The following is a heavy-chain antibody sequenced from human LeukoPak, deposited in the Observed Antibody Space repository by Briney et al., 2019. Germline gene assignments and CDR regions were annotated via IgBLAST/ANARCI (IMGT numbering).Heavy chain of an antibody. CDR2: INHSGST. D-gene: IGHD3-9*01. Sequence: SETLSLTCAVYGGSFSGYYWSWIRQPPGKGLEWIGEINHSGSTNYNPSLKSRVTISVDTSKNQFSLKLSSETAADTAVYYCARRRLTGYYNDAFDIWGQGTMVTVSS. CDR3: ARRRLTGYYNDAFDI. V-gene: IGHV4-34*01. J-gene: IGHJ3*02. CDR1: GGSFSGYY.